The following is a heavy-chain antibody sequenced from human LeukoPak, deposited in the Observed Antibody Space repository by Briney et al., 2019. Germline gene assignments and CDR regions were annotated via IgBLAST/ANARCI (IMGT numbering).Heavy chain of an antibody. CDR1: GFTFSTHA. D-gene: IGHD6-6*01. CDR2: IGGSDGST. CDR3: ARHRSSWLIDY. J-gene: IGHJ4*02. V-gene: IGHV3-23*01. Sequence: GGSLRLSCVASGFTFSTHAMSWVRLAPGKGLEWVSAIGGSDGSTYYADSVKGRFTISRDNSKNTLYLQMSSLRAEDTAVYYCARHRSSWLIDYWGQGTLVTVSS.